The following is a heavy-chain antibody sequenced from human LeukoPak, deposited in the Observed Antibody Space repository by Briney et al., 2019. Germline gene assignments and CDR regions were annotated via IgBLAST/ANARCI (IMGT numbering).Heavy chain of an antibody. D-gene: IGHD3/OR15-3a*01. V-gene: IGHV1-2*02. CDR1: GYTFTGYY. Sequence: ASVKVSCKASGYTFTGYYMHWVRQAPRQGLEWMGWINPNSGGANYAQKFQGRVTMTRDTSISTAYMELNRLTPDDTAVYYCASRGAGTGSEGVYGGKGPLVTVSS. J-gene: IGHJ4*02. CDR2: INPNSGGA. CDR3: ASRGAGTGSEGVY.